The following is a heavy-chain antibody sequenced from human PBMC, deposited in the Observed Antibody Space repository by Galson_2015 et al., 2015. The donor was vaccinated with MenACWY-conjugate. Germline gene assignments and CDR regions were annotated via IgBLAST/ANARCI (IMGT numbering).Heavy chain of an antibody. J-gene: IGHJ6*02. V-gene: IGHV3-23*01. Sequence: ADFVKGRFTISRDNSKNTLYLQMHSLRADDTAVYFCARSSGTDVWGQGTTVTVSS. CDR3: ARSSGTDV.